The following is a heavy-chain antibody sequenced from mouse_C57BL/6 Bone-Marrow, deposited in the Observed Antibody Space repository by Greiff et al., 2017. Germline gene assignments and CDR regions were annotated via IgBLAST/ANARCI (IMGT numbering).Heavy chain of an antibody. J-gene: IGHJ3*01. CDR1: GYSITSGYY. Sequence: EVKLMESGPGLVKPSQSLSLTCSVTGYSITSGYYWNWIRQFPGNKLEWMGYISYDGSNNYNPSLKNRISITRDTSKNQFFLKLNSVTTEDTATYYCARRHYSNAWFAYWGQGTLVTVSA. V-gene: IGHV3-6*01. D-gene: IGHD2-5*01. CDR2: ISYDGSN. CDR3: ARRHYSNAWFAY.